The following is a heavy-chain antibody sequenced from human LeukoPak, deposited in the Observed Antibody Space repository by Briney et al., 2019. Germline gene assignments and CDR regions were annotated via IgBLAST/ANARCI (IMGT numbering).Heavy chain of an antibody. CDR3: ARGLDAWFDH. Sequence: SETLSLTCTVSGGSISSHYWSWIRQPPGKGLEWIGYIYYSGSTNYNPSLKSRVTISVDTSKNQFSLKLSSVTAADTAVYYCARGLDAWFDHWGQGTLVTVSS. J-gene: IGHJ5*02. V-gene: IGHV4-59*11. CDR2: IYYSGST. CDR1: GGSISSHY.